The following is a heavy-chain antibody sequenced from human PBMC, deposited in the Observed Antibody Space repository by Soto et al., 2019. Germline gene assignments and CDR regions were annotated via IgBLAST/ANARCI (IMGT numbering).Heavy chain of an antibody. V-gene: IGHV3-21*01. CDR2: ISSSSSYI. CDR1: GFTFSSYS. J-gene: IGHJ6*02. D-gene: IGHD6-13*01. Sequence: PGGSLRLSCAASGFTFSSYSMNWVRQAPGKGLEWVSSISSSSSYIYYADSVKGRFTISRDNAKNSLYLQMNSLRAEDTALYYCARDVREGLAAAGPFYYAMDVWGQGTTVTVSS. CDR3: ARDVREGLAAAGPFYYAMDV.